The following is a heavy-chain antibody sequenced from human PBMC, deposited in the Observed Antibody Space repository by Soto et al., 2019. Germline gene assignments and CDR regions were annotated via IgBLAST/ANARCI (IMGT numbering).Heavy chain of an antibody. J-gene: IGHJ4*02. CDR1: GFTFSSHA. Sequence: GGSLRLSCTASGFTFSSHAMSWVRQAPGKQLEWVPAISGSAGLTFYADSVKGRFTISRDNSKNTLYLQMNSLRAEDTAVYYCAKDWVSGSSPYWGQGTLVTVSS. D-gene: IGHD2-15*01. CDR3: AKDWVSGSSPY. V-gene: IGHV3-23*01. CDR2: ISGSAGLT.